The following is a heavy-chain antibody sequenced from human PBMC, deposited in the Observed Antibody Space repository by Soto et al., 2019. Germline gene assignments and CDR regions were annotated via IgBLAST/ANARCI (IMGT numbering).Heavy chain of an antibody. D-gene: IGHD3-22*01. CDR2: ISSSSSTI. Sequence: PGGSLRLSCAASGFTFSSYSMNWVRQAPGKGLEWVSYISSSSSTIYYADSVKGRFTISRDNAKNSLYLQMNSLRDEDTAVYYCARHYYDSSGYYRSDAFDIWGRGTMVTVSS. J-gene: IGHJ3*02. CDR3: ARHYYDSSGYYRSDAFDI. CDR1: GFTFSSYS. V-gene: IGHV3-48*02.